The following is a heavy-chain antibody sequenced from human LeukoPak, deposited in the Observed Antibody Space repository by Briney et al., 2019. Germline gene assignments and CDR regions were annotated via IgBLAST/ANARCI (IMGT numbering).Heavy chain of an antibody. Sequence: GSLRLSRAASGFTFSSYAMSWVRQAPGKGLEWVSAISGSGGSTYYADSVKGRFTISRDNSKNTPYLQMNSLRAEDTAVYYCAKPWDDIVVVVAAAYFDYWGQGTLVTVSS. CDR3: AKPWDDIVVVVAAAYFDY. D-gene: IGHD2-15*01. J-gene: IGHJ4*02. V-gene: IGHV3-23*01. CDR2: ISGSGGST. CDR1: GFTFSSYA.